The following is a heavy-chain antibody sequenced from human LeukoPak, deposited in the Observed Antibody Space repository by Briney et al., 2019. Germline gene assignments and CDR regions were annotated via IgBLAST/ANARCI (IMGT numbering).Heavy chain of an antibody. CDR3: ARIPEGMDAFDI. J-gene: IGHJ3*02. CDR2: ISAYNGNT. V-gene: IGHV1-18*01. Sequence: ASVKVSCKASGYTFTSYGISWVRQAPGQGLEWMGWISAYNGNTNYAQKLQGRVTMTTDTSTSTAYMELRSLRSDDTAVCYCARIPEGMDAFDIWGQGTMVTVSS. CDR1: GYTFTSYG.